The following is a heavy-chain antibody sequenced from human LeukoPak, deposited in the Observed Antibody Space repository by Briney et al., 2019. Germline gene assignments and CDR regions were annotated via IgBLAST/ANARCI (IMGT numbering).Heavy chain of an antibody. D-gene: IGHD4-17*01. CDR1: GGSMSSGSYY. V-gene: IGHV4-61*02. Sequence: SETLPLTCTVSGGSMSSGSYYWTWIRQPAGKGLEWIGLIYTSGTTNYNPSLKSRVTISVDTSKNQFSLKLSSVTAADTAVYYCASTYGDYSENYYYYGMDVWGQGTTVTVSS. J-gene: IGHJ6*02. CDR2: IYTSGTT. CDR3: ASTYGDYSENYYYYGMDV.